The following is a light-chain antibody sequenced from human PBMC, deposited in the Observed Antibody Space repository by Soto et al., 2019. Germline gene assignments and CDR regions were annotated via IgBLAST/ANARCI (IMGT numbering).Light chain of an antibody. CDR3: QQYENLPT. CDR2: DAS. CDR1: QNINNY. V-gene: IGKV1-33*01. Sequence: VQGTQSISTLSACVGDRVTITFQASQNINNYLNWYQQKPGRAPKLLIYDASNLEAGVPSRFRGSGSGTDFTFTISRLQPEDIATYYCQQYENLPTFGQGTRLEIK. J-gene: IGKJ5*01.